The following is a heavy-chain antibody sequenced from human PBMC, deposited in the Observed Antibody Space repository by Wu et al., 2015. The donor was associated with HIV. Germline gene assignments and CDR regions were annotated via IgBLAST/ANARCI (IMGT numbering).Heavy chain of an antibody. J-gene: IGHJ5*02. V-gene: IGHV1-2*02. CDR3: ARVPQYYYDSSGYPHWFDP. Sequence: QVQLVQSGSDVKKPGASVRVSCKISGYTFTDYYIQWVRQAPGQGLEWMGCINPNRGGTNFAQKFQGRVTMTRDTSISTAYMELSRLRSDDTAVYYCARVPQYYYDSSGYPHWFDPWGQGTLVTVSS. CDR1: GYTFTDYY. D-gene: IGHD3-22*01. CDR2: INPNRGGT.